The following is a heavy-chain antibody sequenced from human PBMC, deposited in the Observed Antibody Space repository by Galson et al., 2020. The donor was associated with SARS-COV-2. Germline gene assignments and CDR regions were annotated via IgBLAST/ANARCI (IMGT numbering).Heavy chain of an antibody. V-gene: IGHV3-23*01. Sequence: GESLKISCAASGFTFSSYAMSWVRQAPGKGLEWVSAISGSGGSTYYADSVKGRFTISRDNSKNTLYLQMNSLRAEDTAVYYCAKGERITMIVVVNLFDYWGQGTLVTVSS. CDR3: AKGERITMIVVVNLFDY. D-gene: IGHD3-22*01. CDR1: GFTFSSYA. CDR2: ISGSGGST. J-gene: IGHJ4*02.